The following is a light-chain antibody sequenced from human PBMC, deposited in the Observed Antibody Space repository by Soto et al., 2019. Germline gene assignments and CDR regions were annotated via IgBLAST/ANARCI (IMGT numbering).Light chain of an antibody. V-gene: IGLV2-8*01. J-gene: IGLJ3*02. Sequence: SALTQPPSASGSPGQSVTNSCTGTSSDVVGYNYVSWYQQYPGRATKLMIYEVTKRPSGVPDRFSGSKSGNTASLTVSGLQAEDEADYYCSSYAASNNFYFVFGGGTQLTVL. CDR2: EVT. CDR1: SSDVVGYNY. CDR3: SSYAASNNFYFV.